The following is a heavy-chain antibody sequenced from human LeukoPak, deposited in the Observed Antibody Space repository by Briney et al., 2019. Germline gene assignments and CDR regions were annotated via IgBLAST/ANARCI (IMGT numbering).Heavy chain of an antibody. CDR1: GFTFSDYY. V-gene: IGHV3-11*03. CDR2: ISSSSSYT. Sequence: GGSLRLSCAASGFTFSDYYMSWVRQAPGQGLEWVSYISSSSSYTNYADTVKGRFTISRDNAKNSLYLQMNSLRAEDTAVYYWARHYYDSSGYYIDDWGQGTLVTVSS. J-gene: IGHJ4*02. CDR3: ARHYYDSSGYYIDD. D-gene: IGHD3-22*01.